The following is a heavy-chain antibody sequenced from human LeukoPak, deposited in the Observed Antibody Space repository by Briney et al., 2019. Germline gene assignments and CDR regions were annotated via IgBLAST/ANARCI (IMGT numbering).Heavy chain of an antibody. V-gene: IGHV4-30-2*01. CDR1: GGSISSSSYY. D-gene: IGHD6-13*01. J-gene: IGHJ4*02. Sequence: PSETLSLTCTVSGGSISSSSYYWGWIRQPPGKGLEWIGYIYHSGSTYYNPSLKSRVTISVDRSKNQFSLKLSSVTAADTAVYYCARDGLAAGTFDYWGQGTLVTVSS. CDR2: IYHSGST. CDR3: ARDGLAAGTFDY.